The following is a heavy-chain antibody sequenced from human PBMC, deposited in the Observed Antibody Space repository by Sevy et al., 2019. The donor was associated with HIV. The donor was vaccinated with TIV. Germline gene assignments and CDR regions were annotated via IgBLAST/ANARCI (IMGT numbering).Heavy chain of an antibody. CDR2: IRPDGSDK. CDR3: ARGVGLDC. V-gene: IGHV3-7*01. J-gene: IGHJ4*02. Sequence: GGSLRLSCAASGFTFSPYWMTWVHQAPGKGLEWVANIRPDGSDKYYVDSVKGRFTISRDNAKNSLYLQMNSLRADETAMYYCARGVGLDCWGQGALVTVSS. CDR1: GFTFSPYW. D-gene: IGHD1-26*01.